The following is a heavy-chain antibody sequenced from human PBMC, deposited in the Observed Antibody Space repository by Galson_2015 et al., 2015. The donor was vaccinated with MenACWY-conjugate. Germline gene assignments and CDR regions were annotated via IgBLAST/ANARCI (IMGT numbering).Heavy chain of an antibody. D-gene: IGHD2-15*01. CDR3: ARGVGYCSGVTCYGPNDY. CDR2: IYSGGST. CDR1: DFTVGSNY. J-gene: IGHJ4*02. Sequence: SLRLSCAASDFTVGSNYMSWVRQAPGKGLEWVSVIYSGGSTYYADSVKGRFTISRDNSKNTLYLQMNSLKTEDTAVYYCARGVGYCSGVTCYGPNDYWGQGTLVTVSS. V-gene: IGHV3-53*05.